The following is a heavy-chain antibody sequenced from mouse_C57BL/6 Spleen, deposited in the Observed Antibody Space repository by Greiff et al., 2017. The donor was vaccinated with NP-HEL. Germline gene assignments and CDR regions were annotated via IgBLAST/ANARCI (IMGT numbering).Heavy chain of an antibody. Sequence: LVESGAELMKPGASVKLSCKATGYTFTGYWIEWVKQRPGHGLEWIGEILPGSGSTNYNEKFKGKATFTADTSSNTAYMQLSSLTTEDSAIYSCAREGLRQGYYYAMDYWGQGTSVTVSS. J-gene: IGHJ4*01. V-gene: IGHV1-9*01. D-gene: IGHD2-4*01. CDR1: GYTFTGYW. CDR3: AREGLRQGYYYAMDY. CDR2: ILPGSGST.